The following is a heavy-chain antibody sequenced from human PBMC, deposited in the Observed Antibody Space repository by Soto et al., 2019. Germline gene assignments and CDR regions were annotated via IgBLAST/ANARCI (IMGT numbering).Heavy chain of an antibody. CDR3: AKVGYTAMVPWYGMDV. Sequence: GGSLRLSCAASGVTLSSYGMHWVRQAPGKGLKRVAVISYDGSNKYYADSVKGRFTIYRDNTKNTLYLQMNCLLAEDTAVYYCAKVGYTAMVPWYGMDVWGQGTTVTVSS. CDR2: ISYDGSNK. V-gene: IGHV3-30*18. CDR1: GVTLSSYG. J-gene: IGHJ6*02. D-gene: IGHD5-18*01.